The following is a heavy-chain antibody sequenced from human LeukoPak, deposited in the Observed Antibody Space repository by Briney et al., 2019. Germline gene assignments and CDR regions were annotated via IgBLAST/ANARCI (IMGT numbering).Heavy chain of an antibody. Sequence: SVKVSFKGSGGTFSSYAISWVRQAPGQGRERMGGSIPIFGTANYAQNFQSRVTITTDESTTTAYMELSSLRSEDTALYYCATEDVWGKGTTVTVSS. J-gene: IGHJ6*04. CDR1: GGTFSSYA. CDR3: ATEDV. V-gene: IGHV1-69*05. CDR2: SIPIFGTA.